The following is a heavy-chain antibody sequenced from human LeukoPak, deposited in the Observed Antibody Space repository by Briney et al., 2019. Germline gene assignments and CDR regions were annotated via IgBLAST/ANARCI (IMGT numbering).Heavy chain of an antibody. J-gene: IGHJ4*02. CDR3: ARDRGQDSITIFGVVIIGALDY. Sequence: ASVKVSCKASGYTFSGYYMHWVRQAPGQGLEWMGWINPNSGGTNYAQKFQGRVTMTRDTSISTAYMELSRLRSDDTAVYYCARDRGQDSITIFGVVIIGALDYWGQGTLVTVSS. CDR1: GYTFSGYY. CDR2: INPNSGGT. V-gene: IGHV1-2*02. D-gene: IGHD3-3*01.